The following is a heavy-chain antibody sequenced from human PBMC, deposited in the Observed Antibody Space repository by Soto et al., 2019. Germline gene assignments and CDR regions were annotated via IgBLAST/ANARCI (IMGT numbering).Heavy chain of an antibody. D-gene: IGHD1-26*01. CDR1: GFIFSSYT. Sequence: GGSLRLSCAASGFIFSSYTMHWVRQAPGKGLEWVGVIRYDGSNQYYADSVKGRFTISRDNSRNMLFLQMNSLRPDDTAVYYCARAPSGSYPEFDYWGQGTLVTVSS. J-gene: IGHJ4*02. CDR2: IRYDGSNQ. CDR3: ARAPSGSYPEFDY. V-gene: IGHV3-30-3*01.